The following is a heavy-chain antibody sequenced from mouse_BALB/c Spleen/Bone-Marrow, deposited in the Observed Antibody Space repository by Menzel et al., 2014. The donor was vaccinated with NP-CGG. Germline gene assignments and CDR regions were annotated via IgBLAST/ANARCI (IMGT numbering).Heavy chain of an antibody. Sequence: VQLQQSGAELVKPGASVKLSCTASGFNIKDTYMHWVKQRPEQGLEWIGRIDPANGNTKYDPKFQGKATITADTSSNTAYLQLSSLTTEDTAVYDCARERDYDYAYAMDYWGQGTSVTVSS. J-gene: IGHJ4*01. CDR1: GFNIKDTY. D-gene: IGHD2-4*01. V-gene: IGHV14-3*02. CDR2: IDPANGNT. CDR3: ARERDYDYAYAMDY.